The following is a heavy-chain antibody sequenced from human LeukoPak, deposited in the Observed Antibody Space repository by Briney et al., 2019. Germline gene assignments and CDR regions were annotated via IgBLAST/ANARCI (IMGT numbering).Heavy chain of an antibody. CDR2: ISAYNGNT. D-gene: IGHD3-3*01. CDR3: ARGCYDFWSGYYTSERYYYYYYMDV. CDR1: GYTFTSYG. V-gene: IGHV1-18*01. J-gene: IGHJ6*03. Sequence: ASVKVSCKASGYTFTSYGISWVRQAPGQGLEWMGWISAYNGNTNYAQKLQGRVTMTTDTSTSTAYMELRSLRSDDTAVYYCARGCYDFWSGYYTSERYYYYYYMDVWGKGTTVTVSS.